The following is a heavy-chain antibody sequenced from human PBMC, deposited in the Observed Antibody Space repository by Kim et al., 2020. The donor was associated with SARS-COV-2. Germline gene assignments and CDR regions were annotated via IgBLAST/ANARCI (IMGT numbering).Heavy chain of an antibody. CDR1: GGSFSGYY. D-gene: IGHD2-2*01. CDR2: INHSGST. CDR3: ARGRSSTWFGRPNPHRYFDY. J-gene: IGHJ4*02. V-gene: IGHV4-34*01. Sequence: SETLSLTCAVYGGSFSGYYWSWIRQPPGKGLEWIGEINHSGSTNYNPSLKSRVTISVDTSKNQFSLKLSSVTAADTAVYYCARGRSSTWFGRPNPHRYFDYWGQGTLVTVSS.